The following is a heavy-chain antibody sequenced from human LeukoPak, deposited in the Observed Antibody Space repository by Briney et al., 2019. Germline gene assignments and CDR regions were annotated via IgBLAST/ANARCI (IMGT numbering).Heavy chain of an antibody. CDR1: GFTFDDYT. CDR3: AREQWLQSDAFDI. V-gene: IGHV3-43*01. CDR2: ISWDGGST. Sequence: PGGSLRLSCAASGFTFDDYTMHWVRQAPGKGLEWVSLISWDGGSTYYAASVKGRFTISRDNAKNSLYLQMNSLRAEDTAVYYCAREQWLQSDAFDIWGQGTMVTVSS. J-gene: IGHJ3*02. D-gene: IGHD6-19*01.